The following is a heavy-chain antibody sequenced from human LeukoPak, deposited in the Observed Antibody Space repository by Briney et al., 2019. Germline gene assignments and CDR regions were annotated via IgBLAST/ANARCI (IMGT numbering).Heavy chain of an antibody. J-gene: IGHJ3*02. D-gene: IGHD2-21*02. CDR1: GFTFSSNW. CDR3: ARQKYCWCGCYWLDSFYT. V-gene: IGHV3-74*01. CDR2: INEDGSTT. Sequence: GGSLRLSCAASGFTFSSNWMHWVRQAPGKGLVWVSRINEDGSTTNYADSVKGRSTIFRDNAKNTLYLQMNSLRAEDTAVYYCARQKYCWCGCYWLDSFYTLGQGTMVTVSS.